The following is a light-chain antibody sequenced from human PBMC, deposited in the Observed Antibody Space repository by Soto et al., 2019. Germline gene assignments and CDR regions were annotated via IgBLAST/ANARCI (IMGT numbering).Light chain of an antibody. CDR3: QSYDSSNPWV. CDR2: EDN. Sequence: NFMLTQPHSVSESPGKTITISCTRSSGSIASSFVQWYQQRPGTAPTTVIYEDNQRPSGVPDRFSGSIDTFSNSASLSISGLKTEDEADYYCQSYDSSNPWVFGGGTKVTVL. V-gene: IGLV6-57*04. CDR1: SGSIASSF. J-gene: IGLJ3*02.